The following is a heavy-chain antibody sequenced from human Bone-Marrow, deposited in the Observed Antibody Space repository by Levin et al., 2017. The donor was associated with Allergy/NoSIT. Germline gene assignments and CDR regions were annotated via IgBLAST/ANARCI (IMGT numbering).Heavy chain of an antibody. CDR2: IRSKAYGGTT. CDR3: TRATVGYCSGGSCYWFDY. Sequence: SCTASGFTFGDYAMSWFRQAPGKGLEWVGFIRSKAYGGTTEYAASVKGRFTISRDDSKSIAYLQMNSLKTEDTAVYYCTRATVGYCSGGSCYWFDYWGQGTLVTVSS. D-gene: IGHD2-15*01. V-gene: IGHV3-49*03. J-gene: IGHJ4*02. CDR1: GFTFGDYA.